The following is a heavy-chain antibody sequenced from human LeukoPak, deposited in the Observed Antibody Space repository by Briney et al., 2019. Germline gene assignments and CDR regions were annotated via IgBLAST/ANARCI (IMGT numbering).Heavy chain of an antibody. J-gene: IGHJ6*03. CDR3: ARAGYCSSTSCYTGLYYYYYMDV. D-gene: IGHD2-2*02. CDR2: IIPIFGTA. Sequence: SVKVSCKAPGGTFSSYAISWVRQAPGQGLEWMGGIIPIFGTANYAQKFQGRVTITTDESTSTAYMELSSLRSEDTAVYYCARAGYCSSTSCYTGLYYYYYMDVWGKGTTVTVSS. V-gene: IGHV1-69*05. CDR1: GGTFSSYA.